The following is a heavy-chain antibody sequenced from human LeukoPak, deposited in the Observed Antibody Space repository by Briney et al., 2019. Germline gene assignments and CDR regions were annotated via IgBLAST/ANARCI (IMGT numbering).Heavy chain of an antibody. J-gene: IGHJ4*02. D-gene: IGHD3-10*01. CDR1: GFTFSSYG. V-gene: IGHV3-30*03. Sequence: GRSLRLSCAASGFTFSSYGMHWVRQAPGKGLEWVAVISYDGSNKYYADSVKGRFTISRDNSKNTLYLQMNNLRAEDTAVYYCARISGSSQGDWGQGTLVTVSS. CDR2: ISYDGSNK. CDR3: ARISGSSQGD.